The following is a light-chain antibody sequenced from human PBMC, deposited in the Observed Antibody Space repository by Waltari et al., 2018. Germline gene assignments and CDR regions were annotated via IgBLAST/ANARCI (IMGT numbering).Light chain of an antibody. CDR1: SSNIGAGYA. V-gene: IGLV1-40*01. CDR2: GSN. CDR3: QSYDSSRTVV. Sequence: QSVLTQPPSVSGAPGQRVSLSCTGSSSNIGAGYAVHWYQQIPGTAPKLLIYGSNTRPSGVPDRFSGSKSGPSASLTITGLQAEDDGDYYCQSYDSSRTVVFGGGTKLTVL. J-gene: IGLJ2*01.